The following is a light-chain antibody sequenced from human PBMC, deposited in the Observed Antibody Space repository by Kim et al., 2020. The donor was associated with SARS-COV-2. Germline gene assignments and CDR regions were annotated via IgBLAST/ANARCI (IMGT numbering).Light chain of an antibody. CDR3: SSYARSSTPWV. V-gene: IGLV2-14*01. J-gene: IGLJ3*02. Sequence: QSALTQPASVSGSPGQSITISCTGTSSDVGGYNYVAWYQQHPGKAPKLMIYDVNKRPSGVSNRFSGSKSGNTASLTISGLQAEDEGDYHCSSYARSSTPWVFGGGTKLTVL. CDR2: DVN. CDR1: SSDVGGYNY.